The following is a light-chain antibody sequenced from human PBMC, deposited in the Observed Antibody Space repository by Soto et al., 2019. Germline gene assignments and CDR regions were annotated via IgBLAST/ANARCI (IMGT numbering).Light chain of an antibody. V-gene: IGKV1-5*03. CDR1: QSIGSW. J-gene: IGKJ4*01. CDR2: KAS. CDR3: QQYSSYSRT. Sequence: DIQMTQSPSTLSASVGDRVTITCRASQSIGSWLAWYQQSPGKAPKVLIYKASILESGGPSRVSRSGSGTAFTLTISSLQPDDVATYYCQQYSSYSRTFGGGTTVEI.